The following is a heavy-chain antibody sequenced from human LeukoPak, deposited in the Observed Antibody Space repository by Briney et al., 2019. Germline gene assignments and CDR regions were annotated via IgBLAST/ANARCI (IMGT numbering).Heavy chain of an antibody. D-gene: IGHD2-2*01. CDR2: IYYSGST. CDR3: ARDRGYQLLSNLYYYYYYLDV. CDR1: GGSISSGDYY. J-gene: IGHJ6*03. Sequence: SETLSLTCTVSGGSISSGDYYWSWIRQPPGKGLEWIGYIYYSGSTYYNPSLKSRVTISVDTSKNQFSLKLSSVTAADTAVYYCARDRGYQLLSNLYYYYYYLDVWGKGTTVTVSS. V-gene: IGHV4-30-4*08.